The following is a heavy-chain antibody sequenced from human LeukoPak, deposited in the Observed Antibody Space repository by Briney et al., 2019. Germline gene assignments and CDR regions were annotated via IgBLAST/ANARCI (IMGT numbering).Heavy chain of an antibody. CDR2: INADNGKP. D-gene: IGHD4-17*01. CDR3: ARARWTSTVTTYYLDY. V-gene: IGHV1-3*01. J-gene: IGHJ4*02. CDR1: GYIFSDYA. Sequence: ASVKVSCKASGYIFSDYAIHWVRQAPGQGLEWMGWINADNGKPKYSQKFQGRVTITRDTSAGTAYMELSGLRSEDTAVYYCARARWTSTVTTYYLDYWGQGTLVTVSS.